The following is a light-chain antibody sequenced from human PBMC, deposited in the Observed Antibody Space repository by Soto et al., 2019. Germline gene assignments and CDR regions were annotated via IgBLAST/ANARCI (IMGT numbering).Light chain of an antibody. Sequence: QSVLTQPASVSDSPGQSTTISCTGTSTDVAGSNFLSWYQQHPGKPTILIIYDVANRPSGLSNRFSGSKSGSTASLIISRLQTEDEADYYCVSYTSSTTYVFGTRTKVTVL. CDR1: STDVAGSNF. CDR3: VSYTSSTTYV. CDR2: DVA. J-gene: IGLJ1*01. V-gene: IGLV2-14*03.